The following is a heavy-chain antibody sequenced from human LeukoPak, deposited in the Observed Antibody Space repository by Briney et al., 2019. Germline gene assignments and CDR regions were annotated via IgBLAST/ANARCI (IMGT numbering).Heavy chain of an antibody. CDR3: VRDNPRCCGVVPANIDDY. CDR2: ISGSGGST. V-gene: IGHV3-23*01. D-gene: IGHD2-15*01. J-gene: IGHJ4*02. Sequence: GGSLRLSCAASGFTFSSYAMSWVRQAPGKGLEWVSAISGSGGSTYYADSVKGRFTISRDNAKNSLHLQMHSLRAEDTAVYYCVRDNPRCCGVVPANIDDYWGQGTPVTVSS. CDR1: GFTFSSYA.